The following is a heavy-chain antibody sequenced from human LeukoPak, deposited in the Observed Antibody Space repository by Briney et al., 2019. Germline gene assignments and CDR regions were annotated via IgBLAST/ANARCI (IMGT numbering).Heavy chain of an antibody. J-gene: IGHJ4*02. CDR3: ARVPKLWFGEYLDY. D-gene: IGHD3-10*01. Sequence: GASVKVSCKASGYTFTSYDINWARQAPGQRLEWMGWINAGNGNTKYSQKFQGRVTITRDTSASTAYMELSSLRSEDTAVYYCARVPKLWFGEYLDYWGQGTLVTVSS. V-gene: IGHV1-3*01. CDR2: INAGNGNT. CDR1: GYTFTSYD.